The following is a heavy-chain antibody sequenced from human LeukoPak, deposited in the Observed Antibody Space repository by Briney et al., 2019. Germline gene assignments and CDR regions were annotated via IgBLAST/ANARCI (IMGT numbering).Heavy chain of an antibody. V-gene: IGHV3-11*01. J-gene: IGHJ4*02. Sequence: GGSLRLSCAASGVTLSDYYMSWIRQAPGKGLEWVPYISSSGSTIYYADSVKGRFTISRDNAKNSLYLQMNSLRAEDTVVYYCARDLTDSSGYYGYWGQGTLVTVSS. CDR3: ARDLTDSSGYYGY. D-gene: IGHD3-22*01. CDR1: GVTLSDYY. CDR2: ISSSGSTI.